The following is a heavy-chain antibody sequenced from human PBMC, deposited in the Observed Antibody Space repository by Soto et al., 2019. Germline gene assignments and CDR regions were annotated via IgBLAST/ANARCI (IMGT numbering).Heavy chain of an antibody. V-gene: IGHV3-33*01. CDR2: IRYDGSNT. CDR3: ARDGVGATTCFGYFDY. J-gene: IGHJ4*02. D-gene: IGHD1-26*01. Sequence: QVQLVESGGGVVQPGRSLRLSCAASGFTFSGYGMHWVRQAPGKGLEWVAVIRYDGSNTYYADSVKGRFTISRDNPKNTLYLQMNSLRAEDTAVYYCARDGVGATTCFGYFDYWGQGTLVTVSS. CDR1: GFTFSGYG.